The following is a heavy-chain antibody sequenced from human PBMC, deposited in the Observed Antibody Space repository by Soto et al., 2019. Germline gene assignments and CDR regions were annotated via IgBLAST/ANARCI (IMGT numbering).Heavy chain of an antibody. CDR1: GYTFSSYW. Sequence: PVDSLKISCKGSGYTFSSYWMCWCLGMAVKVLEWMGIVYSGDSDTRYSPSFQGQVSIAVDKSISTAYLQWRSLKASDSGMYYCARARITGSTWTCHYG. CDR3: ARARITGSTWTCHYG. J-gene: IGHJ6*01. CDR2: VYSGDSDT. V-gene: IGHV5-51*01. D-gene: IGHD1-20*01.